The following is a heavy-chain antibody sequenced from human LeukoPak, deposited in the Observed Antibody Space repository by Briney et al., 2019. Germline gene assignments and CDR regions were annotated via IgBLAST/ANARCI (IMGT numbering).Heavy chain of an antibody. D-gene: IGHD3-9*01. Sequence: GGSLRLSCAASGFTFSSYSMNWVRQAPGKGLEWVSSISSSSTYIYYADSVKGRFTISRDNSKNTLYLQMNSLRAEDTAVYYCAREGYDISWDRAFDYWGQGTLVTVSS. CDR1: GFTFSSYS. CDR3: AREGYDISWDRAFDY. CDR2: ISSSSTYI. V-gene: IGHV3-21*04. J-gene: IGHJ4*02.